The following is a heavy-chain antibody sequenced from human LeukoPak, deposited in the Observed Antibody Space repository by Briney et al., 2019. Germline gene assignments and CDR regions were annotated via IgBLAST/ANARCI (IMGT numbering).Heavy chain of an antibody. CDR3: ARGWELPYDAFDI. J-gene: IGHJ3*02. D-gene: IGHD1-26*01. V-gene: IGHV1-2*02. Sequence: GASVKVSCKASGYTFTGYYMHWVRQAPGQGLEWMGWINPNSGGTNYAQKFQGRVTMTRDTSTSTVYMELSSLRPEDTAVYYCARGWELPYDAFDIWGQGTMVTVSS. CDR2: INPNSGGT. CDR1: GYTFTGYY.